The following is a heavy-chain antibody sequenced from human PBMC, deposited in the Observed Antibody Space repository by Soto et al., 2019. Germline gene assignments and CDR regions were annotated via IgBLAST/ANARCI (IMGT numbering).Heavy chain of an antibody. CDR1: GYTFTSYA. V-gene: IGHV1-3*01. Sequence: GASVKVSCKASGYTFTSYAMHWVRQAPGQRLEWMGWINAGNGNTKYSQKFQGRVTITRDTSASTAYIELSSLRSEDTAVYYCAKEDYYGALEGWFDPWGQGTLVTVSS. D-gene: IGHD3-10*01. J-gene: IGHJ5*02. CDR3: AKEDYYGALEGWFDP. CDR2: INAGNGNT.